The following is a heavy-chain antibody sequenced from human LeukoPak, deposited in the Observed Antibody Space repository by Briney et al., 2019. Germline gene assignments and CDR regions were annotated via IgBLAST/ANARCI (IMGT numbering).Heavy chain of an antibody. V-gene: IGHV3-73*01. CDR1: GFTFSCSA. CDR2: IRSKANSYAT. Sequence: GGSLKLSCAASGFTFSCSAMHWVPQASGKGLEWVGRIRSKANSYATAYAASVKGRFTISRDDSKNTAYLQMNSLKTEDTAVYYCTRRGYYDSSGYHKDYWGQGTLVTVSS. J-gene: IGHJ4*02. CDR3: TRRGYYDSSGYHKDY. D-gene: IGHD3-22*01.